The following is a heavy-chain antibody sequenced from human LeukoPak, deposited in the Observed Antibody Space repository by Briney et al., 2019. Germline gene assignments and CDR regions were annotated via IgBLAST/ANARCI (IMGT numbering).Heavy chain of an antibody. CDR2: IKQDGSEK. D-gene: IGHD3-22*01. CDR1: GFTLSSYA. V-gene: IGHV3-7*01. Sequence: GGSLRLSCAASGFTLSSYAMSWVRQAPGKGLEWVANIKQDGSEKYYVDSVKGRFTISRDNSKNTLYLQMNSLRPEDTAVYYCAKGIITMIVVVTVDYWGQGTLVTVSS. J-gene: IGHJ4*02. CDR3: AKGIITMIVVVTVDY.